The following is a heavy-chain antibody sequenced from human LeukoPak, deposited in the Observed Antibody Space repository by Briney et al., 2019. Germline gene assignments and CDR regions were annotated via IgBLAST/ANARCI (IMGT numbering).Heavy chain of an antibody. V-gene: IGHV4-39*01. D-gene: IGHD3-22*01. J-gene: IGHJ3*02. Sequence: SETLSLTCTVSGGSISSSRYYWGWIRQPPGKGLEWIGSIYHSGSTYYNPSLKSRVTISVDTSKIQFSLKLSSVTAADTAVYHCARRHYYDSRGAFDIWGQGTMVTVSS. CDR2: IYHSGST. CDR1: GGSISSSRYY. CDR3: ARRHYYDSRGAFDI.